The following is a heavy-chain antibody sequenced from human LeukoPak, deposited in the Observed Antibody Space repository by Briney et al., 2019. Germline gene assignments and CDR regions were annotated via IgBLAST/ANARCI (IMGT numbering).Heavy chain of an antibody. J-gene: IGHJ3*02. CDR1: GGSFSGYY. V-gene: IGHV4-34*01. Sequence: SETLSLTCAVYGGSFSGYYWSWIRQPPGKGLEWIGEINHSGSTNYNPSLKSRVTMSVDTSKNQFSLKLISVTAADTAVYYCARDKGYYGSGSPDDAFDTWGQGTMVTVSS. CDR3: ARDKGYYGSGSPDDAFDT. D-gene: IGHD3-10*01. CDR2: INHSGST.